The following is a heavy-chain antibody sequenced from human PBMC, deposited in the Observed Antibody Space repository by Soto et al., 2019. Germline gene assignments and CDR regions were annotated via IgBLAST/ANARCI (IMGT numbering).Heavy chain of an antibody. CDR3: ASGHDAYKVRY. D-gene: IGHD1-1*01. J-gene: IGHJ4*02. V-gene: IGHV4-31*03. Sequence: QVQLQEPGPGLVKPSQPLSLTCTVSGGSISSGGTGSYWTWIRQLPGKGLEWIGYIYYTGNTYYNPSLKSRPTISIDTSENQFSLKLTSVTAADTAVYFCASGHDAYKVRYWGQGTLVTVSS. CDR2: IYYTGNT. CDR1: GGSISSGGTGSY.